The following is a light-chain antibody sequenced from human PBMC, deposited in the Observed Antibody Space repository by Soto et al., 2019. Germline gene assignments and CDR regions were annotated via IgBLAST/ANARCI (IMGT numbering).Light chain of an antibody. Sequence: QSALTQPRSVSGSPGQSVTISCTGTSSDVGRYDYVSWYQQHPGKAPKLIIYDVSERPSGVPDRFSGSKFGNTASLTISGVQAEDEADYACCSFAGSDTYVFGTGTKLTVL. V-gene: IGLV2-11*01. J-gene: IGLJ1*01. CDR3: CSFAGSDTYV. CDR1: SSDVGRYDY. CDR2: DVS.